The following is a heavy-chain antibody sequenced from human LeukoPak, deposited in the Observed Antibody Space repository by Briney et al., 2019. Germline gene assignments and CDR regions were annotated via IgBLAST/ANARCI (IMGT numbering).Heavy chain of an antibody. CDR1: GFTFSSYA. CDR2: ISYDGINK. Sequence: GGSLRLSCAASGFTFSSYAMHWVRQAPGKGLEWVALISYDGINKYYADSVKGRFTISRDNSKNTLYLQMNSLRAEDTAVYYCARGIGDYSSSYTDYWGQGTLVTVSS. J-gene: IGHJ4*02. D-gene: IGHD6-13*01. V-gene: IGHV3-30-3*01. CDR3: ARGIGDYSSSYTDY.